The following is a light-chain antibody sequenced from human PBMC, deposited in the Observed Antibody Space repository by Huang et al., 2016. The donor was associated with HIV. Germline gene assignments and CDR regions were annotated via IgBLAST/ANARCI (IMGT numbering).Light chain of an antibody. CDR1: QTINSN. Sequence: EMVMAQSPATLSVSPGETVTLSCTASQTINSNLAWYQQKPGQAPRLLIDGASTRATGGPVRFSGSGSGTEFTLTIISLQSEDLAVYYCQQYNNWPPYTFGQGTKLETK. CDR3: QQYNNWPPYT. V-gene: IGKV3-15*01. CDR2: GAS. J-gene: IGKJ2*01.